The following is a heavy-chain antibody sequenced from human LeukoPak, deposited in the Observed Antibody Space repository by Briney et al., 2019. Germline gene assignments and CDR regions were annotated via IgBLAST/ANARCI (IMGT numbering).Heavy chain of an antibody. CDR3: ARNLLGYCSSTSCDEGWFDP. CDR1: GGAISSSSYY. J-gene: IGHJ5*02. CDR2: IYFSVST. D-gene: IGHD2-2*01. V-gene: IGHV4-39*07. Sequence: PSGTLSLTCTVSGGAISSSSYYWGWIRQPPGKGLEWIGSIYFSVSTYYNPSRKSRVTISVDTSKNQFSLKLSSVTAADTAVYYCARNLLGYCSSTSCDEGWFDPWGQGTLVTVSS.